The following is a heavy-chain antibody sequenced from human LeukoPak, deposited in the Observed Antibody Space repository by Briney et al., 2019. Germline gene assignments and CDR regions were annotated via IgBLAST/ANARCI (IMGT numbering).Heavy chain of an antibody. V-gene: IGHV3-23*01. D-gene: IGHD2-2*01. CDR1: GFIFSPYA. CDR3: AKVPAAIYGFDI. Sequence: SGGSLRLSCAASGFIFSPYAMSWVRQAPGKGLEWVAGIAGGDDRFYADSVKGRFTISRDNSKNTLYLQMNSLRAEDTAVYYCAKVPAAIYGFDIWGQGTMVTVSS. J-gene: IGHJ3*02. CDR2: IAGGDDR.